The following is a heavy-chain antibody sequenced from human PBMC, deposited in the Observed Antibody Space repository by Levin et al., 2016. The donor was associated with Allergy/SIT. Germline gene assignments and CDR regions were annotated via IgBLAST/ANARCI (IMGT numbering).Heavy chain of an antibody. CDR1: GFTFSSYW. CDR2: INSDGTNT. V-gene: IGHV3-74*01. J-gene: IGHJ5*02. Sequence: GESLKISCAASGFTFSSYWMYWVRQAPGKGLVWVSRINSDGTNTSYADSVKGRFTISRDNAKNTLFLQMSSLRAEDTAVYYCARLNTFGGVIAIDPWGQGTLVTVSS. D-gene: IGHD3-16*02. CDR3: ARLNTFGGVIAIDP.